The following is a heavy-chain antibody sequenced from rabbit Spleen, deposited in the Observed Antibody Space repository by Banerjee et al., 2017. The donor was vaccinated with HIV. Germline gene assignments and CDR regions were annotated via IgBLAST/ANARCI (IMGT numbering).Heavy chain of an antibody. CDR2: IDTGSSGFT. CDR3: ARSTYGYDDYGDLYYAAMDL. J-gene: IGHJ6*01. V-gene: IGHV1S45*01. D-gene: IGHD2-1*01. CDR1: GFSFSSSYY. Sequence: QEQLVESGGGLVKPEGSLTLTCTASGFSFSSSYYMCWVRQAPGKGLEWIACIDTGSSGFTYFASWAKGRFTISKTSSTTVTLQMTSLTAADTATYFCARSTYGYDDYGDLYYAAMDLWGQGTLVTVS.